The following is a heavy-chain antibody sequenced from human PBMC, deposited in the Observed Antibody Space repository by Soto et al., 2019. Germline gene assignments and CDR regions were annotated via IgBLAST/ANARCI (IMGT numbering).Heavy chain of an antibody. J-gene: IGHJ3*02. CDR2: IYYSGST. CDR1: GCSISTTIYY. CDR3: ARPRQDYYDSSGYYSAFDI. D-gene: IGHD3-22*01. V-gene: IGHV4-39*01. Sequence: SDTLSLTCTVSGCSISTTIYYWGWIRQPPGKGLEWIGSIYYSGSTYYNPSLKSRVTISADPSKNPFSLKLSSVTAADTVVYYCARPRQDYYDSSGYYSAFDIWGQGTMVT.